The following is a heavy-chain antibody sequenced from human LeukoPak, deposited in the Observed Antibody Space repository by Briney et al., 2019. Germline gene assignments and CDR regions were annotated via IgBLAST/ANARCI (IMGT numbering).Heavy chain of an antibody. CDR2: KKQDGSEK. J-gene: IGHJ3*02. CDR3: ARSTYHILTGYQGAFDI. CDR1: GLTFSSNW. Sequence: GGPLRLPGAAFGLTFSSNWLSWFRQAPGKGLEGWAKKKQDGSEKYYVDSVKGRFTISRDNAKNSLYLQMNSLRAEDTAVYYCARSTYHILTGYQGAFDIWGQGTMVTVSS. V-gene: IGHV3-7*01. D-gene: IGHD3-9*01.